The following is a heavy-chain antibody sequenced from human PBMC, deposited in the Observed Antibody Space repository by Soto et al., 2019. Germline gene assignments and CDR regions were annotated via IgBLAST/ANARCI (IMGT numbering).Heavy chain of an antibody. D-gene: IGHD3-16*01. CDR1: GYTFSDFD. J-gene: IGHJ6*02. CDR2: MNAKSGDT. CDR3: ARGNPFNYAGFDV. V-gene: IGHV1-8*01. Sequence: QAHLEQSGAEVKRPGASVKVSCKASGYTFSDFDINWLRQASGQGPEWMGWMNAKSGDTFFAQRFQGKFNMPWDTSLSTASMEVGSLTSDDTAMYYCARGNPFNYAGFDVWGQGPTVAVSS.